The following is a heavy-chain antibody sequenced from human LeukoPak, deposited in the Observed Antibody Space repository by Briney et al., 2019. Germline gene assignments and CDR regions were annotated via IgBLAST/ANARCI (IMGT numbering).Heavy chain of an antibody. CDR1: GFTFSNYG. CDR2: ISGSGGST. D-gene: IGHD3-22*01. CDR3: TKHPSGYYYDHSDY. Sequence: GGTLRLSCAASGFTFSNYGMSWVRQAPGKGLEWVSVISGSGGSTYYADSVKGRFTISSDNSKNTLYLQMNSLRAEDTAVYYCTKHPSGYYYDHSDYWGQGTLVTVSS. V-gene: IGHV3-23*01. J-gene: IGHJ4*02.